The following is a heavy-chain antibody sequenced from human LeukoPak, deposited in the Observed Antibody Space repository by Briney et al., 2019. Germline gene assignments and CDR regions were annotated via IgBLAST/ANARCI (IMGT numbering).Heavy chain of an antibody. CDR1: GGSFSGYY. V-gene: IGHV4-59*08. CDR3: ARHRRYSSSWYGRRFDP. D-gene: IGHD6-13*01. J-gene: IGHJ5*02. CDR2: IYYSGYT. Sequence: SETLSLTCAVYGGSFSGYYWSWIRQPPGKGLEWIGYIYYSGYTNYNPSLKSRVTISVDTSKNQFSLKLSSVTAADTAVYYCARHRRYSSSWYGRRFDPWGQGTLVTVSS.